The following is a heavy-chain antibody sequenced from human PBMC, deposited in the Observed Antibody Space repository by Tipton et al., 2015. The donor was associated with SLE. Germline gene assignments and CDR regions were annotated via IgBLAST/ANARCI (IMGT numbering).Heavy chain of an antibody. CDR3: ARDLRSDWNYVLES. CDR2: SDHSGDT. D-gene: IGHD1-7*01. Sequence: TLSLTCAVYGGSFGGFNWNWIRQPPGKGLEWIGSSDHSGDTYYSPSLKRRVAISVDMSKKQFSLSLSSVTAADTAVYFCARDLRSDWNYVLESWGQGTLVTVSS. V-gene: IGHV4-34*01. CDR1: GGSFGGFN. J-gene: IGHJ4*02.